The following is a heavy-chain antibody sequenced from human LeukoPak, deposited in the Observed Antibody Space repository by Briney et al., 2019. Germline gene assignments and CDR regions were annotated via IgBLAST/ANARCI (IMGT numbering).Heavy chain of an antibody. D-gene: IGHD3-22*01. CDR2: IIPIFGTA. CDR1: GGTFSSYA. Sequence: HGASVKVSCKASGGTFSSYAISWVRQAPGQGLEWMGGIIPIFGTANYAQKLQGRVTITADESTSTAYMELSSLRSEDTAVYYCARDREEYYYDSSGYYVNYFDYWGQGTLVTVSS. V-gene: IGHV1-69*13. CDR3: ARDREEYYYDSSGYYVNYFDY. J-gene: IGHJ4*02.